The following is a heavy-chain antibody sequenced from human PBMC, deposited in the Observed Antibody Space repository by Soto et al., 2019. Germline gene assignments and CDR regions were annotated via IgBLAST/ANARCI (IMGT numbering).Heavy chain of an antibody. J-gene: IGHJ4*02. CDR2: IYYSGST. CDR1: GGSISSYY. D-gene: IGHD3-9*01. CDR3: ARAGSILTGYYGFDY. Sequence: SETLSLTCTVSGGSISSYYWSWIRQPPGKGLEWIGYIYYSGSTYYNPSLKSRVTISVDTSKNQFSLKLSSVTAADTAVYYCARAGSILTGYYGFDYWGQGTLVTVSS. V-gene: IGHV4-59*12.